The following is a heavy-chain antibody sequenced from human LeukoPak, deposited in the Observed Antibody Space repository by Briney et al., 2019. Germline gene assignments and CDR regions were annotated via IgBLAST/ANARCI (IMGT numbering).Heavy chain of an antibody. CDR3: ATTSDAPGNY. Sequence: GGSLRLSWAASGFTFSNHRMSWVRQAPGKGLEWVANIKQDGSVKYYVGSVKGRFTISRDNAENSLYLQMNSLRAEDTAVYYCATTSDAPGNYWGQGTLVTVSS. CDR1: GFTFSNHR. CDR2: IKQDGSVK. V-gene: IGHV3-7*01. J-gene: IGHJ4*02.